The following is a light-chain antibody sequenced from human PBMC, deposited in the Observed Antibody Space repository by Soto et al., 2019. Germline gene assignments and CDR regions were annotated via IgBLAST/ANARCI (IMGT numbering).Light chain of an antibody. V-gene: IGKV1-39*01. CDR1: QSIRSY. Sequence: DIQLTQSPSSLSASVGDKVTITCRASQSIRSYLNWVQQKTGKAPKLLIYDASSLQTGVASRFSGSGSGTDFSLPISSLQPADFATYYGQQSYSTPPWTFGQGTKVDIK. J-gene: IGKJ1*01. CDR3: QQSYSTPPWT. CDR2: DAS.